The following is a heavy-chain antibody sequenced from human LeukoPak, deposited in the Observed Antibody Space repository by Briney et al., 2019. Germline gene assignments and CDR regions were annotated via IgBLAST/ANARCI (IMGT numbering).Heavy chain of an antibody. CDR1: GFTFSSYA. J-gene: IGHJ6*03. D-gene: IGHD5-12*01. CDR2: ISGSGGST. V-gene: IGHV3-23*01. Sequence: PGGSLRLSCAASGFTFSSYAMSWVRQAPGKGLEWVSDISGSGGSTYYADSVKGRFTISRDNSKNTLYLQMNSLRAEDTAVYYCAKDYSGYDFPYYYYMDVRGKGTTVTISS. CDR3: AKDYSGYDFPYYYYMDV.